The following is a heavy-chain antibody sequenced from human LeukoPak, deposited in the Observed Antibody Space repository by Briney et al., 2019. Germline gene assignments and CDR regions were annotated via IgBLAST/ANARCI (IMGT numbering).Heavy chain of an antibody. CDR1: GFTFSSYS. D-gene: IGHD1-14*01. CDR3: ARRTPGLFDY. J-gene: IGHJ4*02. Sequence: PGGSLRLSCAASGFTFSSYSMNLVRQAPGKGLEWVSSISSSSSYIYYADSVKGRFTISRDNAKNSLYLQMNSLRAEDTAVYYCARRTPGLFDYWGQGTLVTVSS. CDR2: ISSSSSYI. V-gene: IGHV3-21*01.